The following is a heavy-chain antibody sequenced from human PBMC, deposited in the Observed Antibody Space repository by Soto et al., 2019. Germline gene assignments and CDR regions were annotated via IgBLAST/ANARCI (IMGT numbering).Heavy chain of an antibody. CDR1: GESISSGGYY. Sequence: SQTLSLTCSVSGESISSGGYYWSWIRHLPGKGLEWIGYIYDTESAYYNPSLKSRVSISMDTSENHFAMRLTSVTAADSAVYYCVRASSRASVPDYPGQGLQVTGSS. V-gene: IGHV4-31*03. J-gene: IGHJ4*02. D-gene: IGHD6-6*01. CDR3: VRASSRASVPDY. CDR2: IYDTESA.